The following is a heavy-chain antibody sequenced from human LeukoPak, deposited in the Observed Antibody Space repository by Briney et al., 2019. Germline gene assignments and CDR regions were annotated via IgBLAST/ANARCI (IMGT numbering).Heavy chain of an antibody. J-gene: IGHJ6*03. D-gene: IGHD1-1*01. CDR3: TRVVSVAWSERRPGYYYMDV. CDR1: GFTFSSYS. V-gene: IGHV3-21*01. CDR2: ISSSGSYI. Sequence: GGSLRLSCAASGFTFSSYSMNWVRQAPGKGLEWVSSISSSGSYIYYAGSVKGRFTISRDNAKNSLYLQMNSLRAEDTAVYYCTRVVSVAWSERRPGYYYMDVWGTGTTVTVSS.